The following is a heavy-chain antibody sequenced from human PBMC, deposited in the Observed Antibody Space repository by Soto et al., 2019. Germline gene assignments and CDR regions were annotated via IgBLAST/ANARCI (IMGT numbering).Heavy chain of an antibody. CDR2: SRNKARSYTT. CDR3: ASDYSDGNGPHDY. Sequence: GGSLRLSCAASGFTFSEHYMDWVRQAPGKGLEWVGRSRNKARSYTTEYAASVKGRFTVSRDDSKNSGYLQMNSLKVEDTAVYYCASDYSDGNGPHDYWGQGTLVTVSS. D-gene: IGHD3-22*01. J-gene: IGHJ4*02. V-gene: IGHV3-72*01. CDR1: GFTFSEHY.